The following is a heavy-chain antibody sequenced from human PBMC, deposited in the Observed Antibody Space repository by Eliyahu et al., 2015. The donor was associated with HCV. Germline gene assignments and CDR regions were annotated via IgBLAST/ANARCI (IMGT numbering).Heavy chain of an antibody. D-gene: IGHD3-3*01. V-gene: IGHV1-69*01. CDR3: ARAFSHDFLSGYYYY. CDR1: GDTFSRYT. CDR2: IIPIFGTS. Sequence: QVQLVQSGAEVKKPGSSVKVSCKASGDTFSRYTISWVRQAPGQGLEWMGGIIPIFGTSNYAQKFQGRVTITADESTTTAYMELSSLRSEDTAVYYCARAFSHDFLSGYYYYWGQGTLVTVSS. J-gene: IGHJ4*02.